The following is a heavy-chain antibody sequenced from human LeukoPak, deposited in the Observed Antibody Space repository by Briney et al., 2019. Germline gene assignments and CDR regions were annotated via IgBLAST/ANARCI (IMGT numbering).Heavy chain of an antibody. V-gene: IGHV3-23*01. J-gene: IGHJ6*02. Sequence: PGGSLRLSCAVSGFTFSSYAMSWVRQAPGKGLEWVSAISGSGGSTYYADSVKGRFTVSRDNGKNSLFLQMDSLTSDDTALYYCSTWAFYHGLDVWGQGATVIVSS. D-gene: IGHD2/OR15-2a*01. CDR1: GFTFSSYA. CDR3: STWAFYHGLDV. CDR2: ISGSGGST.